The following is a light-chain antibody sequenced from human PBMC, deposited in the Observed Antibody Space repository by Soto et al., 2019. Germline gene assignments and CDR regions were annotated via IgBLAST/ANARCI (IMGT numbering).Light chain of an antibody. J-gene: IGKJ1*01. V-gene: IGKV3-15*01. CDR1: QSVSNN. CDR3: QHYNNWWT. CDR2: GAS. Sequence: EIVMTQSPATLSVSPGERATLSCRASQSVSNNLAWYQKKPGQAPRLLIYGASTRATGIPARFSGSGSGTDITLTISSLPSDYVAFYYCQHYNNWWTFGQGTRVDIK.